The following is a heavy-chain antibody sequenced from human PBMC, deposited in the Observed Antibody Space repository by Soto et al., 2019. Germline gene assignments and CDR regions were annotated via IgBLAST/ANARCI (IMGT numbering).Heavy chain of an antibody. J-gene: IGHJ5*02. D-gene: IGHD1-26*01. CDR2: ISSSSSYI. Sequence: EVQLVESGGGLVKPGGSLRLSCAASGFIFSSYSMNWVRQAPGKGLEWVSSISSSSSYIYYADSVKGRFTISRDNAKNSLYMQMNSLRAEDTAVYYCARYASGSKNWFDPWGQGTLVTVSS. V-gene: IGHV3-21*01. CDR3: ARYASGSKNWFDP. CDR1: GFIFSSYS.